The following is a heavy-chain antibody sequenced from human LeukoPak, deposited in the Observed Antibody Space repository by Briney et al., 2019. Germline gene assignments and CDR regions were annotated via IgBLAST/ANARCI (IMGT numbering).Heavy chain of an antibody. CDR1: GGSFSSLY. CDR3: ARHSAYSSSSPFDF. J-gene: IGHJ4*02. V-gene: IGHV4-59*08. D-gene: IGHD6-6*01. CDR2: IYYTGST. Sequence: PSETLSLTCSVSGGSFSSLYWSWIGQPPGKGLEWIGYIYYTGSTNYNPSLKSRVTIVVDMSKNQFSLRLSSVTAADTAVYYCARHSAYSSSSPFDFWGEGTLVTVSS.